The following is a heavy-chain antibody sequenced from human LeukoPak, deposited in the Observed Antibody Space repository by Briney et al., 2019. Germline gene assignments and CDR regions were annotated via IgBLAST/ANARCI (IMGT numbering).Heavy chain of an antibody. V-gene: IGHV3-74*01. Sequence: GGSLRLFCGASGFXFSSYWMHWVGQAPGKGLVWVSRINSDGSSTSYAGSVKGRFTISRDNAKNTLYLQMNSLRAQHTAVYYCARGGTTVTPRYYYYGMDVWGQPTTVTV. D-gene: IGHD4-17*01. CDR3: ARGGTTVTPRYYYYGMDV. CDR2: INSDGSST. J-gene: IGHJ6*02. CDR1: GFXFSSYW.